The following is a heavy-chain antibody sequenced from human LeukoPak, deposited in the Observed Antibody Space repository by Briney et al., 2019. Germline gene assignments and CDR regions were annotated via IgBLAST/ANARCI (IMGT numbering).Heavy chain of an antibody. CDR3: ARGYCSSTGCYNWFDP. D-gene: IGHD2-2*01. V-gene: IGHV4-34*01. CDR1: GGSFSGYY. J-gene: IGHJ5*02. CDR2: INHSGST. Sequence: SETLSLTCAVYGGSFSGYYWSWIRQPPGKGLEWIGEINHSGSTNYNPSLKSRVTISVDTSKNQFSLKLSSVTAADTAVYYCARGYCSSTGCYNWFDPWGQGTLVTVSS.